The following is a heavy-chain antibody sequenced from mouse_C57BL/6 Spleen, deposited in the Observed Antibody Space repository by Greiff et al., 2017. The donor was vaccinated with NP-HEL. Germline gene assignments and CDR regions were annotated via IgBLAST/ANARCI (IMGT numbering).Heavy chain of an antibody. CDR2: ISSGGDYI. Sequence: EVKLMESGEGLVKPGGSLKLSCAASGFTFSSYAMSWVRQTPEKRLEWVAYISSGGDYISYADTVKGRFTISRDNARNTLYLQMSSLKSEDTAMYYCTREGWSWFAYWGQGTLVTVSA. CDR1: GFTFSSYA. V-gene: IGHV5-9-1*02. J-gene: IGHJ3*01. D-gene: IGHD2-3*01. CDR3: TREGWSWFAY.